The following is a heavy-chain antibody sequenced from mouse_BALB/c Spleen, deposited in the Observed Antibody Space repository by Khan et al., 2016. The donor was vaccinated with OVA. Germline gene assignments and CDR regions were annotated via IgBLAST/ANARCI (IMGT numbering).Heavy chain of an antibody. V-gene: IGHV3-2*02. J-gene: IGHJ2*01. Sequence: VQLKESGPGLVKPSQSLTLTCTASGYSFTTDYVCYLIRQPPGEKLWWMCFISYSGNTKYNPSLKSRISITRDTSKNPFFLQLNTLTTEDTARYYCARVYWGDFDYWGQGTTLTVSS. CDR1: GYSFTTDYV. CDR2: ISYSGNT. CDR3: ARVYWGDFDY.